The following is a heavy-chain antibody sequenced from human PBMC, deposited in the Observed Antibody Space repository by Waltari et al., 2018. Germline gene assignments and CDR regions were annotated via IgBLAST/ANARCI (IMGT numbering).Heavy chain of an antibody. J-gene: IGHJ4*02. V-gene: IGHV3-21*01. CDR1: GFTFSSYS. CDR2: ISSSSSYI. Sequence: EVQLVESGGGLVKPGGSLRLSCAASGFTFSSYSMNWVRQAPGKGLEWVSSISSSSSYIDYADSVKGRFTISRDNAKNSLYLQMNSLRAEDTAVYYCARDSSGWYGEATRYWGQGTLVTVSS. CDR3: ARDSSGWYGEATRY. D-gene: IGHD6-19*01.